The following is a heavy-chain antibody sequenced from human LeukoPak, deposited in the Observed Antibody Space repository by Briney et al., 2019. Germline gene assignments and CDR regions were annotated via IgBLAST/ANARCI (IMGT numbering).Heavy chain of an antibody. CDR2: IIPMFGTT. CDR1: GGTFGNDA. CDR3: AREWKWLQPYFDY. J-gene: IGHJ4*02. V-gene: IGHV1-69*05. Sequence: SAKVSCKASGGTFGNDAIGWVRQAPGQGLEWVGRIIPMFGTTNYAQKFQDRVTFTTDESTSTAYMELSSLRSEDTAVYYCAREWKWLQPYFDYWGQGTLVTVSS. D-gene: IGHD5-12*01.